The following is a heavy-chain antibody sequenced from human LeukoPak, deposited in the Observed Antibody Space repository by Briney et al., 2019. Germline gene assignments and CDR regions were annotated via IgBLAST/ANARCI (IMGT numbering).Heavy chain of an antibody. CDR2: IIPIFGTA. D-gene: IGHD4-17*01. CDR1: GYTFTSYY. V-gene: IGHV1-69*05. Sequence: SVKVSCKASGYTFTSYYMHWVRQAPGQGLEWMGRIIPIFGTANYAQKFQGRVTITTDESTSTAYMELSSLRSEDTAVYYCARDRPGYGDYWFDYWGQGTLVTVSS. CDR3: ARDRPGYGDYWFDY. J-gene: IGHJ4*02.